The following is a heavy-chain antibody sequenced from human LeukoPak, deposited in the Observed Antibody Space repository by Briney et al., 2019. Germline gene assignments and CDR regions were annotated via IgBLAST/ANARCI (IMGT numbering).Heavy chain of an antibody. Sequence: QSGGSLRLSCAASGFTFSSYAMSWVRQAPGKGLEWVSAISSSGGSTYYADSVKGRFTISRDNSKNTLYVQMNSLRAEDTAVYYCAKDGGSGYYYFDYWGQGTLVTVSS. D-gene: IGHD3-22*01. CDR1: GFTFSSYA. CDR3: AKDGGSGYYYFDY. CDR2: ISSSGGST. J-gene: IGHJ4*02. V-gene: IGHV3-23*01.